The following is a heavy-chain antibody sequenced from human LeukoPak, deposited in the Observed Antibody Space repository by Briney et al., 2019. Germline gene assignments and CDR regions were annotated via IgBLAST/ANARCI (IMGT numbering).Heavy chain of an antibody. D-gene: IGHD3-9*01. CDR2: INHSGST. Sequence: PSEALCLTCSVYGGSISGYYWNWIRQPPGKGLEWIGEINHSGSTNYNPSLKSRVTISVDTSKNQFSLKLSSVTAADTAVYYCARGPKYYDILGWGQGTLVTVSS. CDR1: GGSISGYY. V-gene: IGHV4-34*01. CDR3: ARGPKYYDILG. J-gene: IGHJ4*02.